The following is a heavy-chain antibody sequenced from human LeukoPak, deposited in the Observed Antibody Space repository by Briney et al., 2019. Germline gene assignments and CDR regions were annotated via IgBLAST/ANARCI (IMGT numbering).Heavy chain of an antibody. V-gene: IGHV3-21*01. D-gene: IGHD4-17*01. CDR3: ARGPGDYGDYQLFFDY. CDR2: ISSSSSYI. Sequence: KPGGSLRLSCAASGFTFSSYSMNWVRQAPGTGLEWVSSISSSSSYIYYADSVKGRFTISRDNAKNSLYLQMNSLRAEDTAVYYCARGPGDYGDYQLFFDYWGQGTLVTVSS. J-gene: IGHJ4*02. CDR1: GFTFSSYS.